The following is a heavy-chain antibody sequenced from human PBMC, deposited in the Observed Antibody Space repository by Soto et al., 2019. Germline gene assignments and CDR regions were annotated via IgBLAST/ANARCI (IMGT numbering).Heavy chain of an antibody. J-gene: IGHJ4*02. CDR3: ASPAKKTSLPDF. V-gene: IGHV1-3*01. D-gene: IGHD1-26*01. CDR1: GFSFIDYS. Sequence: ASVKVSCKASGFSFIDYSILWVRQAPGQSLEWLGWINADNGNTKYSHKFQDRVTITSDTSATTTYMELRSLRSEDTAVFYCASPAKKTSLPDFWGQGTLVTVYS. CDR2: INADNGNT.